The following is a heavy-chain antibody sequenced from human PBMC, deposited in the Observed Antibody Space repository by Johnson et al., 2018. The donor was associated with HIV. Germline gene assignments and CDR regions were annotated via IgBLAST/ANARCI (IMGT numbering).Heavy chain of an antibody. D-gene: IGHD3-16*01. J-gene: IGHJ3*02. Sequence: VHLVESGGGLIQPGGSLRLSCAASGFTVSSNYMSWVRQAPGKGLEWVSVIYSGGSTYYADSVKGRFTISRDNSKNTRYLQMNSLSAEDPAVYYCARDGGGRDAFDIWGQGTMVTVSS. CDR2: IYSGGST. V-gene: IGHV3-53*01. CDR3: ARDGGGRDAFDI. CDR1: GFTVSSNY.